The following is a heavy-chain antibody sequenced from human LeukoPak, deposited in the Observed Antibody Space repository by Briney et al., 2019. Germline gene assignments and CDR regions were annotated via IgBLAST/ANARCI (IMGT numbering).Heavy chain of an antibody. CDR1: GFTFSSYG. CDR2: ISYDGRNK. V-gene: IGHV3-30*18. Sequence: PGGSLRLSCAASGFTFSSYGMHWVRQAPGKGLEWVAVISYDGRNKYYADSVKGRFTISRDNSKNTLYLQMNSLRAEDTAVYYCAKAGGSGWLIRSPLYYFDYWGQGTLVTVSS. CDR3: AKAGGSGWLIRSPLYYFDY. J-gene: IGHJ4*02. D-gene: IGHD6-19*01.